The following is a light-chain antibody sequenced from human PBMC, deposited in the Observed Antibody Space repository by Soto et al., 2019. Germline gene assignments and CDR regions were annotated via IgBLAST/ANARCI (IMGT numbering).Light chain of an antibody. CDR1: QSFRGL. J-gene: IGKJ5*01. Sequence: VLTQSPVTLSLSPWERATISCRASQSFRGLLAWYQQKPGQAPRLLIYDAYNRATGIPPRFSGSGSGTDFTLTISSLEPEDSAVYYCQQRHMWPITFGQGTGLEIK. CDR3: QQRHMWPIT. V-gene: IGKV3-11*01. CDR2: DAY.